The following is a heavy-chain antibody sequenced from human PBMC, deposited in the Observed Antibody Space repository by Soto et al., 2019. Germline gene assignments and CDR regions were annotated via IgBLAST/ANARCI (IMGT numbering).Heavy chain of an antibody. V-gene: IGHV3-33*01. CDR2: IWYDGSNK. D-gene: IGHD3-16*01. CDR3: ARDGGGRVFPGAFDY. Sequence: QVQLVESGGGVVQPGRSLRLSCAASGFTFSSYGMHWVRQAPGKGLEWVAVIWYDGSNKYYADSVKGRFTISRDNSKNTLYLKMNSRRAEDTAGYSCARDGGGRVFPGAFDYWGQGTLVTVSS. J-gene: IGHJ4*02. CDR1: GFTFSSYG.